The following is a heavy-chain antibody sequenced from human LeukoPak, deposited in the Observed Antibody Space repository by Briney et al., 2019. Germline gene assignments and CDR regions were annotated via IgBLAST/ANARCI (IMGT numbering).Heavy chain of an antibody. V-gene: IGHV1-24*01. CDR1: GYTLTELS. CDR2: FDPEDGET. D-gene: IGHD6-13*01. CDR3: ATDLRGSSWYFDY. Sequence: GASVKVSCKVSGYTLTELSMHWVRQAPGKGLEWLGGFDPEDGETIYAQKFQGRVTMTEDTSTDTAYMELSSLRSEDTAVYYCATDLRGSSWYFDYWGQGTLVTVSS. J-gene: IGHJ4*02.